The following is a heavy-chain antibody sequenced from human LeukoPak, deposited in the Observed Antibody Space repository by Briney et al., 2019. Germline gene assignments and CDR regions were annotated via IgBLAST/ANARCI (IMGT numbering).Heavy chain of an antibody. V-gene: IGHV4-30-2*01. D-gene: IGHD3-3*01. CDR2: IYHSGST. CDR3: ARVAFWSGYFYFGY. CDR1: GGSISSGGYS. J-gene: IGHJ4*02. Sequence: SQTLSLTCAVSGGSISSGGYSWSWIRQPPGKGLEWIGYIYHSGSTYYNPSLKSRVTISVDRSKNQFSLKLSSVTAADTAVYYCARVAFWSGYFYFGYWGQGTLVTVSS.